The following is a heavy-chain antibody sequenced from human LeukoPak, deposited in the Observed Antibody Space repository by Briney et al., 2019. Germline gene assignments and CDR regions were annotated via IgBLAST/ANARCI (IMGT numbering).Heavy chain of an antibody. CDR3: ARVGDYALKD. J-gene: IGHJ4*02. Sequence: SETLCLTCTVSGGSISSYYWSWIRQPAGKGLEWIGRIYTSGSTNYNPSLKSRVTMSVDTSKNQCTLKLNSVTAADTAVYYCARVGDYALKDWGQGTLVTVSS. CDR2: IYTSGST. CDR1: GGSISSYY. V-gene: IGHV4-4*07. D-gene: IGHD3-16*01.